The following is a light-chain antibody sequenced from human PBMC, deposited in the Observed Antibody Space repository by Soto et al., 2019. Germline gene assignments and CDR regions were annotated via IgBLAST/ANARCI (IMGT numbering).Light chain of an antibody. CDR3: CSYAGDYL. CDR1: SSDVGGYNY. V-gene: IGLV2-14*01. Sequence: QSALTQPASVSGSPGQSITISCTGTSSDVGGYNYVSWYQQHPGKAPKLMIYEVSNRPSGVSNRFSGSKSGNTASLTISGLQLEDEAEYYCCSYAGDYLFGTGTKGTVL. J-gene: IGLJ1*01. CDR2: EVS.